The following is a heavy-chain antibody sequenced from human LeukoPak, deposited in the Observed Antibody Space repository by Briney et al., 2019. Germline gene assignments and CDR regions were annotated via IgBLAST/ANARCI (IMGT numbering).Heavy chain of an antibody. CDR1: GGTFSSYA. D-gene: IGHD2-2*01. J-gene: IGHJ6*03. V-gene: IGHV1-69*13. Sequence: ASVKVSCKASGGTFSSYATSWVRQAPGQGLEWMGWIIPIFGTANYAQKFQGRVTITADESTSTAYMELSSLRSEDTAVYYCARDRCSSTSCHYYYYMDVWGKGTTVTVSS. CDR2: IIPIFGTA. CDR3: ARDRCSSTSCHYYYYMDV.